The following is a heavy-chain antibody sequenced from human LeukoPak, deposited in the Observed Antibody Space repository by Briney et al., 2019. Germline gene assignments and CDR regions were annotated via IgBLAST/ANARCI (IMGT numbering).Heavy chain of an antibody. Sequence: ASVKVSCKASGYTFTRYGTSWVRQAPGQGLEWMGWISAYNGNTNYAQKLQGRVTMTTDTSTSTAYMELRSLRSDDTAVYYCAAGKGYYDYVWGSYRPDENYFDYWGQGTLVTVSS. CDR1: GYTFTRYG. CDR2: ISAYNGNT. J-gene: IGHJ4*02. V-gene: IGHV1-18*01. CDR3: AAGKGYYDYVWGSYRPDENYFDY. D-gene: IGHD3-16*02.